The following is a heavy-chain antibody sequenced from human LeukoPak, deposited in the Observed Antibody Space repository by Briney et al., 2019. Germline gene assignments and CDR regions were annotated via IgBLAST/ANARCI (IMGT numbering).Heavy chain of an antibody. J-gene: IGHJ4*02. CDR2: ISSSSSTI. V-gene: IGHV3-48*04. CDR3: ARRDYGGNQHLDY. D-gene: IGHD4-23*01. Sequence: GGSLRLSCAASGFTFSSYSMNWVRQAPGKGLEWVSYISSSSSTIYYADSVKGRFTISRDNAKNSLYLQMNSLRAEDTAVYYCARRDYGGNQHLDYWGQGTLVTVSS. CDR1: GFTFSSYS.